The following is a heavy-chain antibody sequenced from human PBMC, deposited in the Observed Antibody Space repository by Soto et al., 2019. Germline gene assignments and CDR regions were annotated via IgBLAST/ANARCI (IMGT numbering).Heavy chain of an antibody. CDR2: IYYTGNT. D-gene: IGHD3-22*01. CDR1: GGSISSRSYY. Sequence: QLQLQESGPGLVKPSETLSLACTVSGGSISSRSYYWGWIRQPPGKGLEWIGSIYYTGNTYYHPSLKSRVPISVDTSKNQFFLRQNSVTAADTAVYYCASLEEDSSGSYNEYNGLDDWGQGTTVTVSS. J-gene: IGHJ6*02. V-gene: IGHV4-39*01. CDR3: ASLEEDSSGSYNEYNGLDD.